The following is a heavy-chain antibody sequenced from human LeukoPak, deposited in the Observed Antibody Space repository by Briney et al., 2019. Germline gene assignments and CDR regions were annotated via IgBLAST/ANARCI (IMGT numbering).Heavy chain of an antibody. CDR1: GYTFTSYG. J-gene: IGHJ1*01. Sequence: ASVKVSCKASGYTFTSYGISWVRQAPGQGLEWMGWISAYNGNTNYAQKLQGRVTMTTDTSTSTAYMELRSLRSDDTAVYYCARSHRLNYCSSTSCYAEYFQHWGQGTLVTVSP. V-gene: IGHV1-18*01. CDR2: ISAYNGNT. CDR3: ARSHRLNYCSSTSCYAEYFQH. D-gene: IGHD2-2*01.